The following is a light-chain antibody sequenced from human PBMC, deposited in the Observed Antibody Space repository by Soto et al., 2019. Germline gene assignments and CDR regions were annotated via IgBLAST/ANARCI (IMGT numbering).Light chain of an antibody. CDR3: QQYESTPPT. CDR2: WAS. Sequence: DIVMTQSPDSLAVSLGERATINCKSSQSVLYSSNNKNYLAWYQQRPGQPPKLLIYWASTRESGVPERFSGSGAWTDFTLTITSLQAEDVAVYYCQQYESTPPTFGQGTKLEIK. J-gene: IGKJ2*01. CDR1: QSVLYSSNNKNY. V-gene: IGKV4-1*01.